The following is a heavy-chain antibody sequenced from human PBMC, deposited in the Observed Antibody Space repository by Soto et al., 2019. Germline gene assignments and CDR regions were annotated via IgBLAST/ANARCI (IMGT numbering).Heavy chain of an antibody. V-gene: IGHV4-39*01. D-gene: IGHD3-3*01. CDR1: GCTLSRSNYF. CDR3: ARHLRPKGITIS. CDR2: IYYGGST. J-gene: IGHJ4*02. Sequence: QLQLPGAGPGPVKAFETPSPNCPVSGCTLSRSNYFLAWIPQPPRKGLEWIGTIYYGGSTYYNPSLKSRVTISVDTSKNQFSLKLSSVTAADTAVYYCARHLRPKGITISGGQGTLVTVSS.